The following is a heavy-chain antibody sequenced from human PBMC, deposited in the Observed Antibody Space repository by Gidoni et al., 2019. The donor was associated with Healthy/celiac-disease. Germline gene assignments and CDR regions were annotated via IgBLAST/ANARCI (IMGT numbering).Heavy chain of an antibody. J-gene: IGHJ3*02. V-gene: IGHV4-38-2*02. CDR1: GYSISSGYY. CDR3: ARALDTAMGDAFDI. Sequence: QVQLQESGPGLVKPSETLSLTCTVSGYSISSGYYWGWIRQPPGKGLEWIGSIYHSGSTYYNPSRKSRVTISVDTSKNQFSLKLSSVTAADTAVYYCARALDTAMGDAFDIWGQGTMVTVSS. CDR2: IYHSGST. D-gene: IGHD5-18*01.